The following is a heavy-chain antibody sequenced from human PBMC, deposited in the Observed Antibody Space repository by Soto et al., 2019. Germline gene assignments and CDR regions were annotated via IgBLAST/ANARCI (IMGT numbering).Heavy chain of an antibody. D-gene: IGHD2-15*01. CDR2: ISSTSNYI. Sequence: PGGSLRLSCEASGFTFTSYSMDWVRQAPGKGLEWVSSISSTSNYIYHVDSVKGRFTISRDNAKKSLYLQMNSLRAEDTAVYYCAKENSDRAFDIXGQGTMVTVSS. CDR3: AKENSDRAFDI. CDR1: GFTFTSYS. J-gene: IGHJ3*02. V-gene: IGHV3-21*01.